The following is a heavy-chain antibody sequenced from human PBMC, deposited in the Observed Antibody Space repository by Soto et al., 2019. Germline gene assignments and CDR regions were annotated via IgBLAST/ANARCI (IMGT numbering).Heavy chain of an antibody. J-gene: IGHJ3*02. V-gene: IGHV1-69*12. CDR3: AKERISSGWYGIGPFDI. Sequence: QVQLVQSGAEVKKPGSSVKVSCKASGGTFGSDPISWVRQAPGQGLEWMGGIAPIFGATTFAHKFQGRLTITADESTTTAYMDLSSLTLEDTAVYYCAKERISSGWYGIGPFDILGQGTMVTVSS. CDR1: GGTFGSDP. CDR2: IAPIFGAT. D-gene: IGHD6-19*01.